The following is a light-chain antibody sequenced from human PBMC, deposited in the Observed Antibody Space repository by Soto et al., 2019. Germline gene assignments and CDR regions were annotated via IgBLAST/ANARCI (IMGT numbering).Light chain of an antibody. CDR2: AAS. CDR1: QGISTW. J-gene: IGKJ1*01. Sequence: DIQITQSPSSLSASVGDRVTITCRASQGISTWLAWYQQKPEKAPKLLIYAASSLQSGVPSRFSGSGSGTDFTLTISCLQPEDFATYYCQQYDNYPPTFGQGTKVEIK. V-gene: IGKV1D-16*01. CDR3: QQYDNYPPT.